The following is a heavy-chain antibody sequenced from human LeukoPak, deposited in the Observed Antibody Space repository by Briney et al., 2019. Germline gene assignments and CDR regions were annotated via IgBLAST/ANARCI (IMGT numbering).Heavy chain of an antibody. V-gene: IGHV3-21*01. CDR1: GFTFSSYS. CDR2: ISSISSYI. D-gene: IGHD3-10*01. J-gene: IGHJ4*02. CDR3: ARDRSLGTVWFGPKRYYYFDY. Sequence: GGSLRLSCAASGFTFSSYSMNWVRQAPGKGLEWVSSISSISSYIYYADSVKGRFTISRDNAKNSLYLQMNSLRAEDTAVYYCARDRSLGTVWFGPKRYYYFDYWGQGTLVTVSS.